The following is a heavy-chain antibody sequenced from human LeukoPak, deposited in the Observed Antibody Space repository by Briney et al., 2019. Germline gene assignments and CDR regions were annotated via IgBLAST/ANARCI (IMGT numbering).Heavy chain of an antibody. Sequence: PGGSLRLSCAASGFTFSNAWMSWVRQAPGKGLEWVGRIKSKTDGGTTGYAAPVKGRFTISRDDSKNTLYPQMNSLKTEDTAVYYCTTVLTLRRSYYYYMDVWGKGTTVTVSS. CDR2: IKSKTDGGTT. D-gene: IGHD1-14*01. V-gene: IGHV3-15*01. J-gene: IGHJ6*03. CDR3: TTVLTLRRSYYYYMDV. CDR1: GFTFSNAW.